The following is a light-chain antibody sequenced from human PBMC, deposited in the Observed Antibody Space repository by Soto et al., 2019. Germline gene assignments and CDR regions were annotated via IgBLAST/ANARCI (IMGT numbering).Light chain of an antibody. CDR1: RSNIGAGYD. V-gene: IGLV1-47*01. J-gene: IGLJ3*02. CDR3: AAWDDSLSAWV. Sequence: QPVLTQPPSVSGAPGQRVTISCTGSRSNIGAGYDVHWYQQLPGTAPKLLIYRNNQRPSGVPDRFSGSKSGTSASLAISGLRSEDEADYYCAAWDDSLSAWVFGGGTKLTVL. CDR2: RNN.